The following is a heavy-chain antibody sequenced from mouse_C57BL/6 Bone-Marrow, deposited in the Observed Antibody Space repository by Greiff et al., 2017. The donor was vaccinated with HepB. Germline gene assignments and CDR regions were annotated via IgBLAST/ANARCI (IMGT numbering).Heavy chain of an antibody. D-gene: IGHD1-1*01. CDR2: IYPGSGST. V-gene: IGHV1-55*01. CDR3: ASDVRCSLPYYAMDY. Sequence: QVQLQQPGAELVKPGASVKMSCKASGYTFTSYWITWVKQRPGQGLEWIGDIYPGSGSTKYNEKFKGKATMTVDTSSSTAYMQLSSLTSEDSAVYYCASDVRCSLPYYAMDYWGQGTSVTVSS. CDR1: GYTFTSYW. J-gene: IGHJ4*01.